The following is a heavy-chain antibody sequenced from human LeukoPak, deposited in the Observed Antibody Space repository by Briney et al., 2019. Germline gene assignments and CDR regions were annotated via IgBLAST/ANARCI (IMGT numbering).Heavy chain of an antibody. Sequence: SETLSLTCAVYGGSFSGYYRSWIRQPPGKGLEWIGEINHSGSTNYNPSLKSRVTISVDTSKNQFSLKLSSVTAADTAVYYCAISPDCSSTSCYDFPFDYWGQGTLVTVSS. J-gene: IGHJ4*02. CDR1: GGSFSGYY. V-gene: IGHV4-34*01. CDR2: INHSGST. CDR3: AISPDCSSTSCYDFPFDY. D-gene: IGHD2-2*01.